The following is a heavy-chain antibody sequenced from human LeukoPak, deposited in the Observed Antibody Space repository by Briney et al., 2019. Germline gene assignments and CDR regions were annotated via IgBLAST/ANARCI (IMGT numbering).Heavy chain of an antibody. J-gene: IGHJ4*02. Sequence: GGSLRLSCAASGFTVSSSYISWVRQAPGKGLEWVSVIYSGGSTYYADSVKGRFTISRDNSKNTLHLQMNSLRAEDTAVYYCARAKIAAADPADYWGQGTLVTVSS. CDR2: IYSGGST. CDR1: GFTVSSSY. V-gene: IGHV3-53*01. D-gene: IGHD6-13*01. CDR3: ARAKIAAADPADY.